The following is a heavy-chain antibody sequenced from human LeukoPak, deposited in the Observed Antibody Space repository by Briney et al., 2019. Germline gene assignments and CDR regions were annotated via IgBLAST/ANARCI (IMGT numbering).Heavy chain of an antibody. D-gene: IGHD6-25*01. V-gene: IGHV3-48*03. Sequence: GGSLRHSCAPSGVSLRSYEINWVRQAPRKGLEWISYISAIGTLPHYAHSPEGRFPLSRDNAKNPLYLQMNILRGQDTAVYYFARDGTPIYSSVWVYMDVWGKGTTVTMSS. CDR3: ARDGTPIYSSVWVYMDV. J-gene: IGHJ6*04. CDR1: GVSLRSYE. CDR2: ISAIGTLP.